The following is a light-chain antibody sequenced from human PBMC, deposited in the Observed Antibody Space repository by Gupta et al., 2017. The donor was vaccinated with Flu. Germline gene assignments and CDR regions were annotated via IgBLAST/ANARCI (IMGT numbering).Light chain of an antibody. J-gene: IGKJ4*01. CDR2: AAT. CDR3: QQTDGTPLT. CDR1: QTINTY. V-gene: IGKV1-39*01. Sequence: DILMTQSPSSLFASVGDRVTITCRASQTINTYLNWYHQKSGKAPELLISAATSLQTGVPSRFSGSGSGTEFTLTINGLQPDDSATYYCQQTDGTPLTFGGGTKVEI.